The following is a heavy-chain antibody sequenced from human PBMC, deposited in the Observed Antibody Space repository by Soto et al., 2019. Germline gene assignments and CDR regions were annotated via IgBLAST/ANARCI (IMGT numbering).Heavy chain of an antibody. CDR3: ARVKGTIAAAGTYWWFEP. D-gene: IGHD6-13*01. V-gene: IGHV1-18*01. CDR1: GYTFTSYG. Sequence: ASVKVSCKASGYTFTSYGISWVRQASGQGLEWMGWISAYNGNTNYAQKLQGRVTMTTDTSTSTAYMELRSLRSDDTAVYYCARVKGTIAAAGTYWWFEPWGQGTLVTVSS. CDR2: ISAYNGNT. J-gene: IGHJ5*02.